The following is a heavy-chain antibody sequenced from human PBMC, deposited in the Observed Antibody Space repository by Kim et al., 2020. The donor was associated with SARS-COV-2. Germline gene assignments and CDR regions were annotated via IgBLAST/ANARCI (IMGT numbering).Heavy chain of an antibody. J-gene: IGHJ5*02. CDR2: ISYDGSNK. Sequence: GGSLRLSCAASGFTFSSYAMHWVRQAPGKGLEWVAVISYDGSNKYYADSVKGRFTISRDNSKNTLYLQMNSLRAEDTAVYYCARDNKGGYYDIWGGSPEDNWFDPWGQGTLVTVSS. CDR1: GFTFSSYA. CDR3: ARDNKGGYYDIWGGSPEDNWFDP. D-gene: IGHD3-9*01. V-gene: IGHV3-30*04.